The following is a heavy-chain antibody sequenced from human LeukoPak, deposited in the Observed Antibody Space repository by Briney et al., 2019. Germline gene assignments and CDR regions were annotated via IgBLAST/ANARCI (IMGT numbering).Heavy chain of an antibody. D-gene: IGHD1-26*01. Sequence: HAGGSLRLSCEASGFTFSTYGMSWVRQAPGKGLEWVSAISGSGGSTYYADSVKGRVTISRDNSKNTLYLQVNSLRVEDTAVYYCAKDRLGAMMYFDFWGQGTLVTVSS. V-gene: IGHV3-23*01. J-gene: IGHJ4*02. CDR3: AKDRLGAMMYFDF. CDR1: GFTFSTYG. CDR2: ISGSGGST.